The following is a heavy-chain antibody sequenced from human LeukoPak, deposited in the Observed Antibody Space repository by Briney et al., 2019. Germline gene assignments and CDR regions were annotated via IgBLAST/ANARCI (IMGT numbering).Heavy chain of an antibody. CDR2: IYTSGST. CDR3: AREVPWSSGRYRLYYFDY. CDR1: GGSISSYY. J-gene: IGHJ4*02. Sequence: PSETLSLTCTVSGGSISSYYWSWIRQPAGKGLEWIGRIYTSGSTNYNPSLKSRVTMSVDTSKNQFSLKLSSVTAADTAVYYCAREVPWSSGRYRLYYFDYWGQGTLVTVSS. D-gene: IGHD6-19*01. V-gene: IGHV4-4*07.